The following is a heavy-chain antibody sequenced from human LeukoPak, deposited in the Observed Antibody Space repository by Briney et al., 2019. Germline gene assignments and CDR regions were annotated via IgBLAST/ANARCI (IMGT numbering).Heavy chain of an antibody. CDR3: ARHTVVRGLFDY. CDR2: IYGGGRT. D-gene: IGHD4-23*01. CDR1: GFTVSSSY. V-gene: IGHV3-53*01. Sequence: GGSLRLSCAASGFTVSSSYMSWVREAPGGGLEWVAVIYGGGRTYYADSVKGRFTTSRGNSTNTLYLQMSSLRAEDTAVYYCARHTVVRGLFDYWGQGTLVTVSS. J-gene: IGHJ4*02.